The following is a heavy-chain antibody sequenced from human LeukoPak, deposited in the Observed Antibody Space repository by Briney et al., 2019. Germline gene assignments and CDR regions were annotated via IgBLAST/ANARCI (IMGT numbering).Heavy chain of an antibody. CDR3: AKAPVLYDYVWGSLGY. Sequence: GGSLRLSCAASEFTFSSYAMSWVPQAPGKGLEWVSAISGSGGSTYYADSVKGRFTISRDNSKNTLYLQMNSLRAEDTAVYYCAKAPVLYDYVWGSLGYWGQGTLVTVSS. CDR1: EFTFSSYA. V-gene: IGHV3-23*01. CDR2: ISGSGGST. J-gene: IGHJ4*02. D-gene: IGHD3-16*01.